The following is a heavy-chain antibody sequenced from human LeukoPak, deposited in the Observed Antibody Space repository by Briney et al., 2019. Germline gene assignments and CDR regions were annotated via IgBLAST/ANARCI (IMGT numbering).Heavy chain of an antibody. CDR2: IIPILGIA. CDR3: ARDPGGYNPFDY. D-gene: IGHD5-24*01. J-gene: IGHJ4*02. Sequence: ASVKVSCKASGGTFSSYAISWVRQAPGQGLEWMGRIIPILGIANYAQKFQGRVTITADKSTSTAYMELSSLRSEDTAVYYCARDPGGYNPFDYWGQGTLVTVSS. CDR1: GGTFSSYA. V-gene: IGHV1-69*04.